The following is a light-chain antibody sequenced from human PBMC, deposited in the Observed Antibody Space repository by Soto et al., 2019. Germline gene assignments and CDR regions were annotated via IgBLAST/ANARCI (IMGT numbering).Light chain of an antibody. CDR1: SSDVGGYNY. CDR2: DVS. CDR3: SSSTSNSTHVV. V-gene: IGLV2-14*01. Sequence: QSALTQAASVSGSPGQSITISCTGTSSDVGGYNYVSWYQQHPGKAPKLMIYDVSNRPSGVSNRFSGSKSGNTASLTISGLHAEDEADYYCSSSTSNSTHVVFGGGTQLTVL. J-gene: IGLJ2*01.